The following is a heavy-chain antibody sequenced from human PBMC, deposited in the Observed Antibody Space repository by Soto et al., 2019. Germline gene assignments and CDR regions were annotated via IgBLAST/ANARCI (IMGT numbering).Heavy chain of an antibody. CDR3: ARANYFDSSGPFDY. J-gene: IGHJ4*02. CDR1: GGSISSGAYY. D-gene: IGHD3-22*01. V-gene: IGHV4-31*03. CDR2: IYYSGST. Sequence: SETLSLTCTVSGGSISSGAYYWSWIRQHPGKGLEWIGYIYYSGSTYYNPSLESRVTLSVDTSRKQFSLKVSSVTAADTAVYYRARANYFDSSGPFDYWGPGTLVTVSS.